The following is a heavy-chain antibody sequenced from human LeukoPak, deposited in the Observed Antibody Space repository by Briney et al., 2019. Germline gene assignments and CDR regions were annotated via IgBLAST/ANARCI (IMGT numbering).Heavy chain of an antibody. Sequence: SETLSLTCTVYGGSLSSYYWSWIRQPPGKGLEWIGYIYYSGSTNYNPSLKSRVTISVDTSKNQFSLKLSSVTAADTAVYYCARVRAIAGYYGMDVWGQGTTVTASS. V-gene: IGHV4-59*01. CDR3: ARVRAIAGYYGMDV. CDR1: GGSLSSYY. J-gene: IGHJ6*02. CDR2: IYYSGST.